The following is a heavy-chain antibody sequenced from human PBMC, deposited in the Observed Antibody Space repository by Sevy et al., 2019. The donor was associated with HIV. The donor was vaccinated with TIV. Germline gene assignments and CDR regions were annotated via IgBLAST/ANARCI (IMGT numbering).Heavy chain of an antibody. CDR2: INPNSGGT. V-gene: IGHV1-2*02. D-gene: IGHD2-15*01. CDR1: GYTFTGYY. CDR3: AREGFPTPADTYHFYFYYMDV. Sequence: ASVKVSCKASGYTFTGYYLHWVRQAPGQGLEWMGWINPNSGGTNSAQKFQGRVTMTRDTSIGTAYMELTRLRSDDTAVYYCAREGFPTPADTYHFYFYYMDVWGTRTTVTVSS. J-gene: IGHJ6*03.